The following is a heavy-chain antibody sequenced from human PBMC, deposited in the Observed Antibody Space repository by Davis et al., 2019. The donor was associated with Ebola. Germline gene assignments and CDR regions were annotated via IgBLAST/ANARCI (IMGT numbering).Heavy chain of an antibody. J-gene: IGHJ3*02. D-gene: IGHD3-16*02. V-gene: IGHV4-34*01. CDR3: ARAPRYYDYIWGSYRYAARAFDI. Sequence: SETLSLTCAVYGGSFSGYYWSWIRQPPGKGLEWIGEINHSGSTNYNPSLKSRVPISVDTSKNQFSLKLSSVTAADTAVYYCARAPRYYDYIWGSYRYAARAFDIWGQGTMVTVSS. CDR2: INHSGST. CDR1: GGSFSGYY.